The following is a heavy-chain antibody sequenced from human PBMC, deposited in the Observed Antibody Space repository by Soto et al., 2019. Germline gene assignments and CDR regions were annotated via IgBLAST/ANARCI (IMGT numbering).Heavy chain of an antibody. CDR1: GCTFSSYA. V-gene: IGHV1-69*13. J-gene: IGHJ6*02. D-gene: IGHD3-10*01. Sequence: SVKVSCKASGCTFSSYAISWVRQAPGQGLEWMGGIIPIFGTANYAQKFQGRVTITADESTSTAYMELSSLRSEDTAVYYCARDKRGSLGGMDVWGQGTTVTVSS. CDR2: IIPIFGTA. CDR3: ARDKRGSLGGMDV.